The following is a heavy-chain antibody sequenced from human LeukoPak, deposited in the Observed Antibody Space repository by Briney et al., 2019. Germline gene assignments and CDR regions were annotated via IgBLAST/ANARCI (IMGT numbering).Heavy chain of an antibody. Sequence: SQTLSLICTVSGGSISSGGYYWSWIRQHPGKGLEWIGYIYYSGSTYYNPSLKSRVTISVDTSKNQFSLKLSSVTAADTAVYYCARSGSSTSCYLDYWGQGTLVTVSS. D-gene: IGHD2-2*01. J-gene: IGHJ4*02. CDR3: ARSGSSTSCYLDY. V-gene: IGHV4-31*03. CDR2: IYYSGST. CDR1: GGSISSGGYY.